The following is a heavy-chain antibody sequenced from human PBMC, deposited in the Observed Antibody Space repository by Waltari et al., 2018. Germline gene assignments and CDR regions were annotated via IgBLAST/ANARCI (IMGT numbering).Heavy chain of an antibody. CDR1: GDSVSSNSAA. CDR3: ARDTDSSSWSLFDAFAI. Sequence: QVQLQQSGPGLVKPSQTLSLTCAISGDSVSSNSAAWNWIRQSPSRGLEWLGMTNYRSKWYNDYAVYVKSRITINPDTSKNQFSLQLNSVTPEETAVYYCARDTDSSSWSLFDAFAIWGQGTMVTVSS. J-gene: IGHJ3*02. V-gene: IGHV6-1*01. D-gene: IGHD6-13*01. CDR2: TNYRSKWYN.